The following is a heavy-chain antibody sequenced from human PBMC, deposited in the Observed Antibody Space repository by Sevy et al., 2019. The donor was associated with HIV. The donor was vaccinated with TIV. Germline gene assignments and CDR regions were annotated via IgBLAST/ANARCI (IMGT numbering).Heavy chain of an antibody. CDR3: ARDGGNSVKWYPLY. CDR1: GFAFSTHA. D-gene: IGHD2-2*01. Sequence: GGSLRLSSAASGFAFSTHAMHWVRQSPGKGLEWVAVISSEGTETFYAASVEGRFTISRDNSKNTLSLQLNSLRPEDTAVYYCARDGGNSVKWYPLYWGHGTLVTVSS. J-gene: IGHJ4*01. CDR2: ISSEGTET. V-gene: IGHV3-30-3*01.